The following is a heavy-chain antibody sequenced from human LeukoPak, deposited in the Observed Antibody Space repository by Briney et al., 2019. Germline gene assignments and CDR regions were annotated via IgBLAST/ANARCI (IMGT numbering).Heavy chain of an antibody. CDR2: ISYDGSNK. CDR3: ARCSKSYGDYIRSRIHYFDY. CDR1: GFTFSSYA. Sequence: PGRSLRLSCAASGFTFSSYAMHWVRQPPGKGLEWVAVISYDGSNKYYADSVKGRFTISRDNSKNTLYLQMNSLRAEDTAVYYCARCSKSYGDYIRSRIHYFDYWGQGTLVTVSS. J-gene: IGHJ4*02. D-gene: IGHD4-17*01. V-gene: IGHV3-30*04.